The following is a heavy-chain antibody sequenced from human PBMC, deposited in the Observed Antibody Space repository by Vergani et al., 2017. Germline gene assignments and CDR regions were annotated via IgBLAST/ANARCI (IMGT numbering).Heavy chain of an antibody. D-gene: IGHD2/OR15-2a*01. CDR1: GYTFTNYY. V-gene: IGHV1-46*03. J-gene: IGHJ4*02. Sequence: QVLLVQSGAEVKKPGASVRVSCKTSGYTFTNYYIHWVRQAPGQGLEWMGIINPSGGSTTYAQQFQGRLTMTRDTSTSTVYMDLSNLRSEDTAVYYCARPHGDILSSDPRRLDYWGQGTLGTVSS. CDR3: ARPHGDILSSDPRRLDY. CDR2: INPSGGST.